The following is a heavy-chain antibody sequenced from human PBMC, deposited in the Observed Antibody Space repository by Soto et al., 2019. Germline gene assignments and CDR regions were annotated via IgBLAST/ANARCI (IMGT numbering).Heavy chain of an antibody. CDR1: GFMFKNYE. D-gene: IGHD3-10*01. Sequence: AGGSLRLSCAASGFMFKNYEMSWVRQAPGKGLEWVSAINSRGDRTYYAGPVKGRFTISRDNSKNTLYLHMTSLRVEDTAMYFCTRGSGSYYFDGDHWGQGTLVTVSS. CDR2: INSRGDRT. CDR3: TRGSGSYYFDGDH. J-gene: IGHJ5*02. V-gene: IGHV3-23*01.